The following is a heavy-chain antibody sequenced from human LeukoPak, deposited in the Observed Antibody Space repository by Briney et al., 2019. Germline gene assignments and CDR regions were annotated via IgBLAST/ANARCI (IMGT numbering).Heavy chain of an antibody. CDR1: GFTFSSYA. J-gene: IGHJ6*03. CDR3: ARELVGATPPYYYYYYMDV. D-gene: IGHD1-26*01. V-gene: IGHV3-30-3*01. Sequence: GRSLRLSCAASGFTFSSYAMHWVRQAPGKGLEWVAVISYDGSNKYYADSVKGRFTISRDNSKNTLYLQMNSLRAGDTAVYYCARELVGATPPYYYYYYMDVWGKGTTVTVSS. CDR2: ISYDGSNK.